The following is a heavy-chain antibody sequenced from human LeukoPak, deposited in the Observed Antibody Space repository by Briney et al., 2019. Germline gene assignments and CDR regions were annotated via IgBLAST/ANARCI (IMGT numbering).Heavy chain of an antibody. J-gene: IGHJ3*02. D-gene: IGHD4-17*01. CDR3: VKGSTHHGDNGAFDI. CDR1: GFTFDAYT. V-gene: IGHV3-43*01. Sequence: GGSMRLSCAAYGFTFDAYTMHWVRQAQGQGLEWVSLISRDGSSTYYAASVQGRFTISRDNSKNSLYLQMNSRTNEDTAFYYCVKGSTHHGDNGAFDIWGQGTVVTVSS. CDR2: ISRDGSST.